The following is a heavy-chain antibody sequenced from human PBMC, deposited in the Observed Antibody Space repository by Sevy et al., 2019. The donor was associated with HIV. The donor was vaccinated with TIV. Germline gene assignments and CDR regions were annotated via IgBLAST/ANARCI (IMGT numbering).Heavy chain of an antibody. J-gene: IGHJ4*02. CDR3: ARVPRAEFAV. V-gene: IGHV1-8*01. D-gene: IGHD2-2*01. Sequence: ASVKVSCKTSGYTFTSYDINWVRQATGQGLEWMGYMNPNTGYTGYAQKFQGRFTMIRDTSISTAYMELRSLRSEDTAVYYCARVPRAEFAVWGQGTLVTVSS. CDR1: GYTFTSYD. CDR2: MNPNTGYT.